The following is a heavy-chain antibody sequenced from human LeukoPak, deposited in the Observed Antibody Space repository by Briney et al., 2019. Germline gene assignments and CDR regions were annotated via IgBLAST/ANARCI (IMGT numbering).Heavy chain of an antibody. D-gene: IGHD6-13*01. CDR2: IIPTFGTA. Sequence: SVXXXCKASGGTFSSYAISWVRQAPGQGLEWMGRIIPTFGTANYAQKFQGRVKITTDESKSTDYMEMSRLRAEDTAVYYCARGAIAAAGTGAWFDPWGQGTLVTVSS. CDR3: ARGAIAAAGTGAWFDP. CDR1: GGTFSSYA. J-gene: IGHJ5*02. V-gene: IGHV1-69*05.